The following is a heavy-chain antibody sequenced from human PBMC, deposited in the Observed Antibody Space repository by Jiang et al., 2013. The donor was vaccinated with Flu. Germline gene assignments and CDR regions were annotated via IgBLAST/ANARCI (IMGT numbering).Heavy chain of an antibody. CDR3: ARHRAAAGIDY. CDR1: GGSISSSSYY. CDR2: IYYSGST. J-gene: IGHJ4*02. Sequence: KPSETLSLTCTVSGGSISSSSYYWGWIRQPPGKGLEWIGSIYYSGSTYYNPSLKSRVTISVDTSKNQFSLKLSSVTAADTAVYYCARHRAAAGIDYWGQGTLVTVSS. V-gene: IGHV4-39*01. D-gene: IGHD6-13*01.